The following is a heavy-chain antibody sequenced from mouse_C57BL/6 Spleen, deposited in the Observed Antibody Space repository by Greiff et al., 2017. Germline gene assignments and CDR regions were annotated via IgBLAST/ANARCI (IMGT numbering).Heavy chain of an antibody. Sequence: VMLVESGEGLVKPGGSLKLSCAASGFTFSSYAMSWVRQTPEKRLEWVAYISSGGDYIYYADTVKGRFTISRDNARNTLYLQMSSLKSEDTAMYYCTREDGNDYYAMDYWGQGTSVTVSS. J-gene: IGHJ4*01. CDR2: ISSGGDYI. D-gene: IGHD2-1*01. CDR3: TREDGNDYYAMDY. CDR1: GFTFSSYA. V-gene: IGHV5-9-1*02.